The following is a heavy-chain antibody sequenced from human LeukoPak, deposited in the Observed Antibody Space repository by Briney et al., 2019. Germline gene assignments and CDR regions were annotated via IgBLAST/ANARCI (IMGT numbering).Heavy chain of an antibody. CDR1: GYTLTELS. CDR3: ATLFPLIDY. Sequence: ASVKVSFKVSGYTLTELSMHWVRQAPGKGLEWVGGFDPEDGETIYSQKFQGRVTMTEDTSTDTAYMELSSLRSEDTAFYYCATLFPLIDYWGQGTLVTVSS. V-gene: IGHV1-24*01. J-gene: IGHJ4*02. CDR2: FDPEDGET.